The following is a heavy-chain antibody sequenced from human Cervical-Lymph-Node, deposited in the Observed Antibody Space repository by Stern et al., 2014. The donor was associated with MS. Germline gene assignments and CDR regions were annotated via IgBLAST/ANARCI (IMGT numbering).Heavy chain of an antibody. CDR3: ANPLPYAN. V-gene: IGHV1-46*03. D-gene: IGHD4-17*01. J-gene: IGHJ1*01. CDR2: VNPTDGRT. CDR1: GDTFASYP. Sequence: VQLVESGAEVKKPGASVKVSCKASGDTFASYPIHWLRQAPGQGPVWMGIVNPTDGRTAYARTFKGRVTMTRDASTRTVYMELSSLKAEDTAMYFCANPLPYANWGQGTRVTVSS.